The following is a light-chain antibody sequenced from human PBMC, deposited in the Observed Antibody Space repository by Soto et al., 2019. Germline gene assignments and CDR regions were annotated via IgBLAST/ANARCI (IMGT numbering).Light chain of an antibody. CDR2: GAS. J-gene: IGKJ5*01. CDR3: KQYNSWPPIT. V-gene: IGKV3D-15*01. CDR1: QSLRTY. Sequence: VMTQSPARLSVCPGEGGALXCRASQSLRTYLGWYQQKTGKPPRLLIFGASTRATGILGRLSGSGSGKEFTLDISSLQSEDSAVYYCKQYNSWPPITFGQGTRLEI.